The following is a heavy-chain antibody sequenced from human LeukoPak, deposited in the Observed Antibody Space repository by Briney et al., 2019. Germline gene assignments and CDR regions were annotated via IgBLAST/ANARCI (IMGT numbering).Heavy chain of an antibody. D-gene: IGHD6-13*01. V-gene: IGHV3-9*03. CDR3: AKDFGPEGGIAAAATPFDY. J-gene: IGHJ4*02. CDR1: GFNFDDYA. Sequence: PGRSLRLSCAASGFNFDDYAMHWVRQAPGKGLEWVSGISWNSGSIGYADSVKGRFTISRDNAKNSLYLQMNSLRAEDMALYYCAKDFGPEGGIAAAATPFDYWGQGTLVTVSS. CDR2: ISWNSGSI.